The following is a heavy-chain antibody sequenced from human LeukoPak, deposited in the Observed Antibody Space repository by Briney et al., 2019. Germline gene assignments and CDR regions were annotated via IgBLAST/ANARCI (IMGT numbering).Heavy chain of an antibody. CDR2: IHSSGSA. V-gene: IGHV4-59*12. CDR1: GASLYDYY. Sequence: SETLSLTCTLSGASLYDYYWSWIRQPPGKALEWIGFIHSSGSANSNPSLTSRVTISIDTSKNQFSLNLRSLTAADTAVYFCASGAADGYNFGFDYWGQGTLAAVSS. D-gene: IGHD5-24*01. CDR3: ASGAADGYNFGFDY. J-gene: IGHJ4*02.